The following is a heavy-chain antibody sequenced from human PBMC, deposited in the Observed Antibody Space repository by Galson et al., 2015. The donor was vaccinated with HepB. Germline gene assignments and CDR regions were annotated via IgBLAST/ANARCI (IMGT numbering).Heavy chain of an antibody. CDR3: AKDPPGHLRGVIIGVFDY. V-gene: IGHV3-23*01. Sequence: SLRLSCAASGFTFSSYAMSWVRQAPGKGLEWVSAISGSGGSTYYADSVKGRFTISRDNSKNTLYLQMNSLRAEDTAVYYCAKDPPGHLRGVIIGVFDYWGQGTLVTVSS. J-gene: IGHJ4*02. CDR1: GFTFSSYA. D-gene: IGHD3-10*01. CDR2: ISGSGGST.